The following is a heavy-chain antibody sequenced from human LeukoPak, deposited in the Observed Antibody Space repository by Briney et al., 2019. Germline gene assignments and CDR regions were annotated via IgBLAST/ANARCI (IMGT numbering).Heavy chain of an antibody. Sequence: GGSLRLSCAAPRFTVSSNYMSWVRQAPGKGLEWVSVIYSGGSTYYADSVKGRFTISRDNSKNTLYLQMNSLRAEDTAVHYCARVEGPTVNTMYYDQWGQGTLVTVSS. CDR3: ARVEGPTVNTMYYDQ. CDR1: RFTVSSNY. D-gene: IGHD4-11*01. J-gene: IGHJ4*02. CDR2: IYSGGST. V-gene: IGHV3-66*01.